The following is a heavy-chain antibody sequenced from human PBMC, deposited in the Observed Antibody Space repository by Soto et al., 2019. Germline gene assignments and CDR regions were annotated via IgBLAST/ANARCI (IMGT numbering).Heavy chain of an antibody. D-gene: IGHD3-3*01. V-gene: IGHV3-23*01. CDR3: ARGHFGVTMDV. CDR1: EFTFTSYS. Sequence: EVQLLESGGGLVQPGGSLSLSCAASEFTFTSYSMIWVRQAPGKGLEWVSGVNGGGDTTYYAESVKGRFTISRDNSKNTLYLQMNSLRAEDTAVFYCARGHFGVTMDVWGQGTTVTVSS. J-gene: IGHJ6*02. CDR2: VNGGGDTT.